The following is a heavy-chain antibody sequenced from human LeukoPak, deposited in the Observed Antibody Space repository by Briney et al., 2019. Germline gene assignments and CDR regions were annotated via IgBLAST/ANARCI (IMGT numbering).Heavy chain of an antibody. CDR3: ASFNDKAYYYDSSGYLGAFDI. CDR2: ISPSGGST. Sequence: EASVKVSCKASGYTFTGYYMHWVRQAPGQGLEWMGIISPSGGSTSYAQKFQGRVSMTRDTSTSTVYMELSSLRSEDTAVYYCASFNDKAYYYDSSGYLGAFDIWGQGTMVTVSS. V-gene: IGHV1-46*01. J-gene: IGHJ3*02. D-gene: IGHD3-22*01. CDR1: GYTFTGYY.